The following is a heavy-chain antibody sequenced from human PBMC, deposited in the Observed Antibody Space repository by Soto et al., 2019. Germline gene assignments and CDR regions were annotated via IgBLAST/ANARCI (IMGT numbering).Heavy chain of an antibody. V-gene: IGHV4-39*07. CDR1: GDSITSNSYF. CDR3: ARESGGSYGAFDT. D-gene: IGHD1-26*01. CDR2: IYYSGTT. J-gene: IGHJ3*02. Sequence: SETLSLTCTVSGDSITSNSYFWAWIRQPPGKGLEWIGSIYYSGTTYYNPSLKSRVTISVDRSKNQFSLKLTSVTAADTAVYYCARESGGSYGAFDTWGQGTMVT.